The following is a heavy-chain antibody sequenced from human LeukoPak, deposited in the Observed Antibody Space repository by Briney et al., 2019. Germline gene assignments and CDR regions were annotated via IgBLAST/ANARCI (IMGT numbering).Heavy chain of an antibody. CDR1: GFTFSNTW. CDR3: MTFAVVAQIDY. V-gene: IGHV3-15*01. Sequence: GGSLRLSCAASGFTFSNTWMNWVRQAPGKGLEWVGRIQSKTDGGTTEYAAPVKGRFTISRDDSKNTLYLQMNSLITEDTAVYYCMTFAVVAQIDYWGQGTLVTVSS. D-gene: IGHD2-21*01. J-gene: IGHJ4*02. CDR2: IQSKTDGGTT.